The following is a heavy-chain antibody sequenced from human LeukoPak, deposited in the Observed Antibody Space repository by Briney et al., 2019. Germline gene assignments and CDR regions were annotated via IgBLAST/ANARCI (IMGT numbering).Heavy chain of an antibody. J-gene: IGHJ6*03. D-gene: IGHD3-22*01. V-gene: IGHV7-4-1*02. CDR3: ARDQVTYYYDSSGGYYYYYMDV. CDR1: GYTFTSYA. Sequence: GASVKVSCKASGYTFTSYAMNWVRQAPGQGLEWMGWINTNTGNPTYAQGFTGRFVFSLDTSVSTAYLQISSLKAEDTAVYYCARDQVTYYYDSSGGYYYYYMDVWGKGPRSPSP. CDR2: INTNTGNP.